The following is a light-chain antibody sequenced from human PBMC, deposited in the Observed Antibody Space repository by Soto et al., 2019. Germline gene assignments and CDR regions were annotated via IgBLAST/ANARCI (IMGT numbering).Light chain of an antibody. CDR1: NIGSKS. Sequence: SYVLTQPPSVSVAPGKTAMITCGGNNIGSKSVHWYQQKSGQAPVLVIYYDTVRPSGIPERFSGSNSANTVTATLTISRVEAGDEVYYYCQVWDSSSDHSVFGGGTKLTVL. CDR2: YDT. J-gene: IGLJ2*01. CDR3: QVWDSSSDHSV. V-gene: IGLV3-21*04.